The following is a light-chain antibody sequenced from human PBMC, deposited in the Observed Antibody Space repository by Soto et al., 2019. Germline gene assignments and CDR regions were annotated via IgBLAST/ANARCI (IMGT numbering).Light chain of an antibody. J-gene: IGLJ2*01. V-gene: IGLV1-40*01. CDR3: QSYDSSLSGSV. CDR2: GNS. CDR1: SSNIGAGYD. Sequence: QPVLTQPPSVSGAPGQRVTISCTRSSSNIGAGYDVHWYQQLPGTAPKLLIYGNSNRPSGVPDRFSGSKSGTSASLAITGLQAEDEADYYCQSYDSSLSGSVFGGGTKLTVL.